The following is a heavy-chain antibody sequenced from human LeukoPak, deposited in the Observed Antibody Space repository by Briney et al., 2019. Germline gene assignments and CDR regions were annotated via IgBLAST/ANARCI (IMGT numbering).Heavy chain of an antibody. J-gene: IGHJ4*02. CDR2: INHSGST. V-gene: IGHV4-34*01. D-gene: IGHD6-13*01. Sequence: PSETLSLTCAVYGGSFSGYYWSWIRQPPGKGLEWIGEINHSGSTNYNPSLKSRVTISVDASKNQFSLKLSSVTAADTAVYYCASKKAAAGSFDYWGQGTLVTVSS. CDR3: ASKKAAAGSFDY. CDR1: GGSFSGYY.